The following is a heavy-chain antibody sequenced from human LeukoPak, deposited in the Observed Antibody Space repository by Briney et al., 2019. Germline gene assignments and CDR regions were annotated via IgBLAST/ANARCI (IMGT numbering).Heavy chain of an antibody. D-gene: IGHD3/OR15-3a*01. CDR3: ARDRTRPGYYFDY. CDR2: IYYSGST. J-gene: IGHJ4*02. V-gene: IGHV4-59*01. CDR1: GGSISSYY. Sequence: KPSETLSLTCTVSGGSISSYYWSWIRQPPGKGLEWIGYIYYSGSTNYNPSLKSRVTISVDTSKNQFSLKLSSVTAADTAVYYCARDRTRPGYYFDYWGPGTLVTVSS.